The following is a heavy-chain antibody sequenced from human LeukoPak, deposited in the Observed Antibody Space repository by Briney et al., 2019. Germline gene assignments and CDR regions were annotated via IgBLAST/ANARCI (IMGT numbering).Heavy chain of an antibody. V-gene: IGHV3-30*03. J-gene: IGHJ6*02. D-gene: IGHD5-24*01. CDR1: GFTFSSYG. CDR3: ARRLEGDGHTPTYGMDV. CDR2: ISYDGSNK. Sequence: GGSLRLSCAASGFTFSSYGMHWVRQAPGKGLEWVAVISYDGSNKYYADSVKGRFTISRDNSKNTLYLQMNSLRAEDTAVYYCARRLEGDGHTPTYGMDVWGQGTTVTVSS.